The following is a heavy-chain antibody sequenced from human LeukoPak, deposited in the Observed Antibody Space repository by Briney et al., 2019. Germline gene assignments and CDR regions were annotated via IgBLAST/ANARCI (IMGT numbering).Heavy chain of an antibody. Sequence: GGSLRLSCAASGFTFSNSAMTWVRQAPGKGLEWVSAISTSGSYTIYTDSVKDRFTISRDNSKNTLYLQMNSLRAEDTAVYYCAKGGNSAPLDYWGQGTLVTVSS. CDR3: AKGGNSAPLDY. J-gene: IGHJ4*02. CDR1: GFTFSNSA. CDR2: ISTSGSYT. V-gene: IGHV3-23*01. D-gene: IGHD1-7*01.